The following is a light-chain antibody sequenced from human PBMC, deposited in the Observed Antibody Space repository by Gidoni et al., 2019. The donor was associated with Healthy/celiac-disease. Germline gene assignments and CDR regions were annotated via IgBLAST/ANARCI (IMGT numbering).Light chain of an antibody. CDR1: QSVSSY. CDR3: QQRSNWPPLT. V-gene: IGKV3-11*01. J-gene: IGKJ4*01. CDR2: DAS. Sequence: DSVLTQSPATLSLSPGEGATLAGSASQSVSSYLAGYQQKPGQAPRLLIYDASNRATGIPARFSGSGSGTDFTLTISSLEPEDFAVYYCQQRSNWPPLTFXGXTKVEIK.